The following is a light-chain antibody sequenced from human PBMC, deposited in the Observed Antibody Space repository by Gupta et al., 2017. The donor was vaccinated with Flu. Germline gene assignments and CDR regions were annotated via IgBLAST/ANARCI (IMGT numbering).Light chain of an antibody. CDR2: ENN. Sequence: NFMLTQPHSVSESPGKTVTISCTRSRGSIASSFVHWYRQRPGSAPATVIYENNQRPSGVPHRFSGSIDGSSNSASLTISGLKTEDEADYYCQSYDVSNHWVFGGGTKLTVL. V-gene: IGLV6-57*03. J-gene: IGLJ3*02. CDR1: RGSIASSF. CDR3: QSYDVSNHWV.